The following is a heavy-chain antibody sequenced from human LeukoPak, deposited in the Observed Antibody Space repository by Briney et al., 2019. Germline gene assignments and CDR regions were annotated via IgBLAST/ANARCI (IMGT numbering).Heavy chain of an antibody. CDR1: GGSLSGYY. J-gene: IGHJ4*02. D-gene: IGHD3-10*01. V-gene: IGHV4-34*01. Sequence: SETLSLTCTVSGGSLSGYYWSWIRQPPGKGLEWIGEINHSGSTNYNPSLKSRVTISVDTSKNQFSLKLSPVTAADTAVYYCARLMGMVRGARSGFDYWGQGTLVTVSS. CDR2: INHSGST. CDR3: ARLMGMVRGARSGFDY.